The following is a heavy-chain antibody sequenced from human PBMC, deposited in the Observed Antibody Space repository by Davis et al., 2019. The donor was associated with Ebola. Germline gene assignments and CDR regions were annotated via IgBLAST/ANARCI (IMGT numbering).Heavy chain of an antibody. V-gene: IGHV3-7*01. Sequence: PGGSLRLSFAASGFPFSSYWMSWVRQAPGKGLEWVANIKQDGSEKYYVDSVKGRFTISRDNAKNSLYLQMNSLRAEDTAVYYCARDGAVAGMRWFDPWGQGTLVTVSS. J-gene: IGHJ5*02. D-gene: IGHD6-19*01. CDR1: GFPFSSYW. CDR3: ARDGAVAGMRWFDP. CDR2: IKQDGSEK.